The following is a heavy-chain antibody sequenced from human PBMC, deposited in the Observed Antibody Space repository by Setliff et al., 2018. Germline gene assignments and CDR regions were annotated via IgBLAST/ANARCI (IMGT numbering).Heavy chain of an antibody. CDR1: GGSISSYY. V-gene: IGHV4-4*07. CDR3: ARSLVGATYSVYFDY. J-gene: IGHJ4*02. Sequence: PSETLSLTCTVSGGSISSYYWSWIRQPAGKGLEWIGHIYIGGSANYNPSLKSRVTMSIDTSKNQFSLKLNSVTAADMAVYYCARSLVGATYSVYFDYWGQGALVTVSS. CDR2: IYIGGSA. D-gene: IGHD1-26*01.